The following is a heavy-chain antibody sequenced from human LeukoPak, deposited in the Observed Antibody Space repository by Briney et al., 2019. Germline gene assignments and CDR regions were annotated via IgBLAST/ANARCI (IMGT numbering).Heavy chain of an antibody. V-gene: IGHV1-69*13. CDR1: GGTFSSYA. D-gene: IGHD6-13*01. CDR2: IIPIFGTA. CDR3: ARAAAGIGGYFDY. Sequence: GASVRVSCTASGGTFSSYAISWVRQAPGQGLEWMGGIIPIFGTANYAQTFQGRVTITADESTSTAYMELSSLRSEDTAVYYCARAAAGIGGYFDYWGQGTLVTVSS. J-gene: IGHJ4*02.